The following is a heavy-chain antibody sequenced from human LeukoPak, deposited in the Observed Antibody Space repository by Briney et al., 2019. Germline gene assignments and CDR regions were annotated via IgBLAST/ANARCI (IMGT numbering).Heavy chain of an antibody. D-gene: IGHD6-13*01. CDR2: INPSGGGT. Sequence: ASVKVSCKASGYTFTSYYMHWVRQPPGQELEWMGIINPSGGGTTYAQKFQGRVTMTRDTSTSTVYVELSSLTSVDTAVYYCAREEGAAAGTGIDYWGQGTLVTVSS. CDR3: AREEGAAAGTGIDY. V-gene: IGHV1-46*01. J-gene: IGHJ4*02. CDR1: GYTFTSYY.